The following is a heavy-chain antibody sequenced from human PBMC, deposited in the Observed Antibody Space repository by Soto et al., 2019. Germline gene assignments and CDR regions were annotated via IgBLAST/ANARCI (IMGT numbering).Heavy chain of an antibody. V-gene: IGHV4-30-4*01. Sequence: PXETLSLTCTVSGDSISSAYYYWSWIRQTPGEGLEWIGHIFYSGTTCYNPSLKSRLTISVDTSKNHFSLRLTSVTAADTAVYYCARDLWVEHELYHYGMDVWGQGTTVTVP. CDR2: IFYSGTT. J-gene: IGHJ6*02. CDR1: GDSISSAYYY. D-gene: IGHD1-1*01. CDR3: ARDLWVEHELYHYGMDV.